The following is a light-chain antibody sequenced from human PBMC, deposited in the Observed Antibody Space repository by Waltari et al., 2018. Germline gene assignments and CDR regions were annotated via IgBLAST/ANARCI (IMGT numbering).Light chain of an antibody. Sequence: SYEVTQPPSVSVSPGQTARITCSGNTLPKNFVCWYQQKSGQAPVLVIYEDNKRPPEIPERFSGSNTGTMATLTISGAQVEDEADYYCYSRDSSLYRVFGGGTKLTVL. CDR3: YSRDSSLYRV. CDR1: TLPKNF. V-gene: IGLV3-10*01. CDR2: EDN. J-gene: IGLJ3*02.